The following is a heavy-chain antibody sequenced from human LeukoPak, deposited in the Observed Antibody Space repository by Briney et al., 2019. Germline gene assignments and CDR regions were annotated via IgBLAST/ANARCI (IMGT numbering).Heavy chain of an antibody. CDR2: IYSGGST. D-gene: IGHD3-10*01. Sequence: PGGSLRLSCAASGFTVSSNYMSWVRQAPGKGLEWVSVIYSGGSTYYADSVKGRFTISRDNSKNTLYLQMNSLRAEDTAVYYCAKLTGSGSDRFDYWGQGTLVTVSS. J-gene: IGHJ4*02. CDR3: AKLTGSGSDRFDY. V-gene: IGHV3-53*01. CDR1: GFTVSSNY.